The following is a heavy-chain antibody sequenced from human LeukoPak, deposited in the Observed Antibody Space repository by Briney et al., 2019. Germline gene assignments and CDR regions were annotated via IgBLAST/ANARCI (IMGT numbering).Heavy chain of an antibody. CDR3: ASWCDSSGYISRSYFDY. CDR2: IIPIFGTA. V-gene: IGHV1-69*13. D-gene: IGHD3-22*01. CDR1: GGTFSSYA. J-gene: IGHJ4*02. Sequence: SVKVSCKASGGTFSSYAISWVRQAPGQGLEWMGGIIPIFGTANYAQKFQGRVTITADESTSTAYMELSSLRSEDTAVYYCASWCDSSGYISRSYFDYWGQGTLVTVSS.